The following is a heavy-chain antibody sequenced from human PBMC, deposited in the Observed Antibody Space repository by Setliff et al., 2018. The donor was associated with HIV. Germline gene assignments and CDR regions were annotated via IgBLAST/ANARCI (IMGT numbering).Heavy chain of an antibody. CDR3: ARESASTIFGVVIPSWFDP. J-gene: IGHJ5*02. Sequence: PSETLSLTCAVYGESFSDYSWTWIRQPPGKGLEWIGEINHSGSTNYNPSLKSRVTISVDTSQNQFSLKLTSVTAADTAVYYCARESASTIFGVVIPSWFDPWGQGILVTVSS. CDR1: GESFSDYS. D-gene: IGHD3-3*01. CDR2: INHSGST. V-gene: IGHV4-34*01.